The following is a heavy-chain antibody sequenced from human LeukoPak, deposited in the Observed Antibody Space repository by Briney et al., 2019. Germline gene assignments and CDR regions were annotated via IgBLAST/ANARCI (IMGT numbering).Heavy chain of an antibody. Sequence: SVKVSCKASGGTFSSYAISWVRPAPGQGLEWMGGIIPIFGTAKYAEKLEGSVTMTTDTYTSTAYMELRSLRSDDTAVYYCAREDDWGASIVGATTHFDYWGQGTLVTVSS. CDR2: IIPIFGTA. CDR3: AREDDWGASIVGATTHFDY. J-gene: IGHJ4*02. V-gene: IGHV1-69*05. CDR1: GGTFSSYA. D-gene: IGHD1-26*01.